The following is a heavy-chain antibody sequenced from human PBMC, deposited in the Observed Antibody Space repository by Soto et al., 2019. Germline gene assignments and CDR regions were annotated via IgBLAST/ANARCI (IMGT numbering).Heavy chain of an antibody. Sequence: GASVKVSCKASGYTFTSYGIRWVRQAPGQGLEWMGWISAYNGNTNYAQKLQGRVTMTTDTSTSTAYMELRSLRSDDTAVYYCAGAARITIFGVVITDAFDIWGQGTMVTV. CDR1: GYTFTSYG. J-gene: IGHJ3*02. CDR2: ISAYNGNT. CDR3: AGAARITIFGVVITDAFDI. V-gene: IGHV1-18*01. D-gene: IGHD3-3*01.